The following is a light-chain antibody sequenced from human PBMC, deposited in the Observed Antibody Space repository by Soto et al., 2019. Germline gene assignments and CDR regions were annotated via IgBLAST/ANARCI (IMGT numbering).Light chain of an antibody. CDR3: AAWDDSMSGHVA. CDR1: SSNIGNTY. Sequence: QSVLTQPPSASGTPGQRVTISCSGSSSNIGNTYVYWYQQLPGTAPKLLIYRNNQRPSGVPDRFSGSKSGTSASLAISGLRSEGEADYYCAAWDDSMSGHVAFGGGTKLTVL. V-gene: IGLV1-47*01. CDR2: RNN. J-gene: IGLJ2*01.